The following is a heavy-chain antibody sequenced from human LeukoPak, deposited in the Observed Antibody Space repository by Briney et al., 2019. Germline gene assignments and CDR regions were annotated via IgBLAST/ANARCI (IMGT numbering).Heavy chain of an antibody. V-gene: IGHV3-33*01. Sequence: PGGSLRLSCAASGFTFSSYGMHWVRQAPGKGLERVAVIWYDGSNKYYADSVKGRFTISRDNSKNTLYLQMNSLRAEDTAVYYCARDLGGGVGDYWGQGTLVTVSS. J-gene: IGHJ4*02. CDR3: ARDLGGGVGDY. CDR2: IWYDGSNK. D-gene: IGHD3-3*01. CDR1: GFTFSSYG.